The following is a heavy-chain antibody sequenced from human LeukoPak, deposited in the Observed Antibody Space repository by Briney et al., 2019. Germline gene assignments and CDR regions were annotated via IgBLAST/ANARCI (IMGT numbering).Heavy chain of an antibody. J-gene: IGHJ4*02. Sequence: GGSLRLSCAASGFTFSSYSMNWVRQAPGKGLEWVSYISSSSSTMYYADSVKGRFTISRDNAKNSLYLQMNSLRAEDTAVYYCARRRDSGSLQHFDYWGQGTLVTVSS. CDR3: ARRRDSGSLQHFDY. V-gene: IGHV3-48*04. D-gene: IGHD1-26*01. CDR2: ISSSSSTM. CDR1: GFTFSSYS.